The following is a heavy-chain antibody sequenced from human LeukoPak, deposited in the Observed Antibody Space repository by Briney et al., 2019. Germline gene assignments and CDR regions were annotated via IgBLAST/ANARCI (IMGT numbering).Heavy chain of an antibody. Sequence: KPSETLSLTCTVSGDSISSYYWRWIRQPPGKGLEWIGYIYYSGSTNYNPSLKSRVTISVDTSKNQFSLKLSSVTAADTAVYYCARTTEAHSWRTRYYDYYMDVWGKGTTVTVSS. J-gene: IGHJ6*03. CDR2: IYYSGST. CDR3: ARTTEAHSWRTRYYDYYMDV. CDR1: GDSISSYY. V-gene: IGHV4-59*01. D-gene: IGHD6-13*01.